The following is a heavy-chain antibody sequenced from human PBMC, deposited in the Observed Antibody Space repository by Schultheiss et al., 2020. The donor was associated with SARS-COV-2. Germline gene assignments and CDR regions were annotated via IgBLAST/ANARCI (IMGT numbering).Heavy chain of an antibody. V-gene: IGHV4-39*07. Sequence: SETLSLTCTVSGGSISSGGYYWSWIRQPPGKGLEWIGSIYYSGSTNYNPSLKSRVTISVDKSKNQFSLKLSSVTAADTAVYYCARDGGITIFGRWHNWFDPWGQGTLVTVSS. CDR1: GGSISSGGYY. J-gene: IGHJ5*02. CDR2: IYYSGST. CDR3: ARDGGITIFGRWHNWFDP. D-gene: IGHD3-3*01.